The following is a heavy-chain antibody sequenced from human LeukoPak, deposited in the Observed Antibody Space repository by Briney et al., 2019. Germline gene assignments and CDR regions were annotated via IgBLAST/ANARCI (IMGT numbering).Heavy chain of an antibody. CDR2: LYYSGSI. D-gene: IGHD1-26*01. CDR1: GGSISSNSYY. V-gene: IGHV4-39*01. Sequence: PSETLSLTCTVSGGSISSNSYYWGWIRQPPGKGLEWIGSLYYSGSIYYNPSLKSRVTISVDTPKNQFSLKLSSVTAADTAVYYCARHGVGATTYAFDIWGQGTMVTVSS. J-gene: IGHJ3*02. CDR3: ARHGVGATTYAFDI.